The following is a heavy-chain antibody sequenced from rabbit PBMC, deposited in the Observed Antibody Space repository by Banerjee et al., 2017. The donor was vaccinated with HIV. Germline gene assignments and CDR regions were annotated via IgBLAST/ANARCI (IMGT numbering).Heavy chain of an antibody. Sequence: QSLEESGGDLVKPGASLTLTCTASGFTLSSYWMCWVRQAPGKGLEWIACIYTGDGGTYYASWAKGRFTVSKTSSTTVTLQMTSLTAADTATYFCARAVYAGTSGYTGYLNLWGQGTLVTVS. D-gene: IGHD8-1*01. CDR3: ARAVYAGTSGYTGYLNL. J-gene: IGHJ4*01. V-gene: IGHV1S40*01. CDR1: GFTLSSYW. CDR2: IYTGDGGT.